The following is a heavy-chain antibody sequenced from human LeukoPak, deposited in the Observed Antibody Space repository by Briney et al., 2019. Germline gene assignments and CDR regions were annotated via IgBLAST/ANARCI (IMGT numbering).Heavy chain of an antibody. CDR1: AGSISSSSYY. CDR2: IYYSGST. Sequence: SETLSLTCTVSAGSISSSSYYWGWIRQPPGKGLEWIGSIYYSGSTYYNPSLKSRVTISVDTSKNQFSLRLNSVTAADTAVYYCARVSGYYYYYMDVWGKGTTVTVSS. J-gene: IGHJ6*03. V-gene: IGHV4-39*07. CDR3: ARVSGYYYYYMDV.